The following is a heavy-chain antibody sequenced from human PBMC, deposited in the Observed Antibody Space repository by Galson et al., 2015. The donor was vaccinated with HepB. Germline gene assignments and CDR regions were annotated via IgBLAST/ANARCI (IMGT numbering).Heavy chain of an antibody. D-gene: IGHD1-26*01. Sequence: SLRLSCAASGFTFSGYAMYWVRQAPGKGLEFVSGINTDGGNTFYADSVKGRFTISRDNSKNTLYLQMDSLRAEDKAVYYCAREMSIGNWYFGLWGRGTQVTVSP. J-gene: IGHJ2*01. V-gene: IGHV3-64*02. CDR1: GFTFSGYA. CDR3: AREMSIGNWYFGL. CDR2: INTDGGNT.